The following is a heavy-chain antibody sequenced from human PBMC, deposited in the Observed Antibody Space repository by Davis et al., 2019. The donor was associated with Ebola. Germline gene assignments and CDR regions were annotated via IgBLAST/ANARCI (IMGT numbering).Heavy chain of an antibody. V-gene: IGHV1-46*01. CDR1: GYTLTELS. Sequence: ASVKVSCKVSGYTLTELSMHWVRQAPGQGLEWMGIINPSGGSTSYAQKFQGRVTMTRDTSTSTVYMELSSLRSEDTAVYYCARDGSGYDYWGQGTLVTVSS. CDR3: ARDGSGYDY. CDR2: INPSGGST. D-gene: IGHD5-12*01. J-gene: IGHJ4*02.